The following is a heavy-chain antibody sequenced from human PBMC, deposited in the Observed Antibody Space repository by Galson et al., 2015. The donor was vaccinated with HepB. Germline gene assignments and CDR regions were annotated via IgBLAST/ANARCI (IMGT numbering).Heavy chain of an antibody. V-gene: IGHV1-18*04. CDR3: AGSEALYSIVVVVAALDY. J-gene: IGHJ4*02. CDR1: GYTFTSYG. Sequence: SVKVSCKASGYTFTSYGISWVRQAPGQGLEWMGWISAYNGNTNYAQKLQGRVTMTTDTSTSTAYMELRSLRSDDTAVYYCAGSEALYSIVVVVAALDYWGQGTLVTVSS. D-gene: IGHD2-15*01. CDR2: ISAYNGNT.